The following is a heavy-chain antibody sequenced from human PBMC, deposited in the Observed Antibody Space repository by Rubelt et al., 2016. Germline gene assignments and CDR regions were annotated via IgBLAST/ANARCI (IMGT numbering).Heavy chain of an antibody. CDR1: TFSSYG. CDR3: ARGGWFGELLGWFDP. CDR2: IWYDGSNK. Sequence: TFSSYGMHWVRQAPGKGLEWVAVIWYDGSNKYYADSVKGRFTIPRDNSKNTLYLQMNSLRAEDTAVYYFARGGWFGELLGWFDPWGQGTLVTVSS. D-gene: IGHD3-10*01. J-gene: IGHJ5*02. V-gene: IGHV3-33*01.